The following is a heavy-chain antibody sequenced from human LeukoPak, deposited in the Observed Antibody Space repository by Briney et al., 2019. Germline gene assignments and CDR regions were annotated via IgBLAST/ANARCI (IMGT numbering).Heavy chain of an antibody. Sequence: ASVKVSCEASGYTFTGYYMHWVRQAPGQGLEWMGWINPNSGGTNYAQKFQGRVTMTRDTSISTAYMELSRLRSDDTAVYYCASSGQLGMPGYYYYGMDVWGQGTTVTVSS. V-gene: IGHV1-2*02. D-gene: IGHD7-27*01. CDR2: INPNSGGT. CDR1: GYTFTGYY. CDR3: ASSGQLGMPGYYYYGMDV. J-gene: IGHJ6*02.